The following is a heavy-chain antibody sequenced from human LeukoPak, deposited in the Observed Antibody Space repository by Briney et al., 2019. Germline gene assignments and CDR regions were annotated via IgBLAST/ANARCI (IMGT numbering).Heavy chain of an antibody. CDR2: LDPEDGEP. CDR3: ATEKDELIDS. CDR1: GYSLSELF. J-gene: IGHJ5*01. D-gene: IGHD1-1*01. Sequence: ASVKVSCKVSGYSLSELFTHWVRQAPGKGLEWMGGLDPEDGEPMYAQKFQGRVTMTEDTSTDTAYMELRSLRSEDTAVYYCATEKDELIDSWGQGTLVTVSS. V-gene: IGHV1-24*01.